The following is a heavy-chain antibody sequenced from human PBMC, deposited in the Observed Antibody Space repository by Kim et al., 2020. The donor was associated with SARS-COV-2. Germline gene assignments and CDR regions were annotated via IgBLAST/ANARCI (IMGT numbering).Heavy chain of an antibody. V-gene: IGHV4-34*01. CDR2: INHSGST. Sequence: SETLSLTCAFYGGSFSGYYWSWIRQPPGKGLEWIGEINHSGSTNYNPSLKSRVTISVDTSKNQFSLKLSSVTAADTAVYYCARGGAIAAAGTAGYYYGMDVWGQGTTVTVSS. D-gene: IGHD6-13*01. J-gene: IGHJ6*02. CDR3: ARGGAIAAAGTAGYYYGMDV. CDR1: GGSFSGYY.